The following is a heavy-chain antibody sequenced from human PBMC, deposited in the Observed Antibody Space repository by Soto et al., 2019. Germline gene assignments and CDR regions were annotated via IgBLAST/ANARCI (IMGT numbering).Heavy chain of an antibody. Sequence: SETLSLTCTVSGGSISSYYWSWIRQPPGKGLEWIGYIYYSGSNNYNPSLKSRVTISVDTSKNQFSLKLSSVTAADTAVYYCARRYSSSFDFWGQGTLVTVSS. CDR2: IYYSGSN. V-gene: IGHV4-59*08. D-gene: IGHD6-13*01. CDR1: GGSISSYY. J-gene: IGHJ4*02. CDR3: ARRYSSSFDF.